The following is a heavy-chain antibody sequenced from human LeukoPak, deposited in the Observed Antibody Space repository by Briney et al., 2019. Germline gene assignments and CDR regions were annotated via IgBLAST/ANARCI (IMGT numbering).Heavy chain of an antibody. Sequence: PGGSLRLSCAASGSTFSSYSMNWVRQAPGKGLEWVSSISSSSIYIYYADSVKGRFTISRDNAKNSLYLQMNSLRAEDTAVYYCARGADNYGYIFDYWGQGTLVTVSS. CDR2: ISSSSIYI. D-gene: IGHD5-18*01. V-gene: IGHV3-21*01. J-gene: IGHJ4*02. CDR3: ARGADNYGYIFDY. CDR1: GSTFSSYS.